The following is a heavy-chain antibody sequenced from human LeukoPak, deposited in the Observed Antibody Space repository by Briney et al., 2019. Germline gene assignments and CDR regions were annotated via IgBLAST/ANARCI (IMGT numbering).Heavy chain of an antibody. D-gene: IGHD3-3*01. CDR2: ISSSSSYI. V-gene: IGHV3-21*01. CDR1: GFTFSSYS. Sequence: GGSLRLSCAASGFTFSSYSVNWVRQAPGKGLEWVSSISSSSSYIYYADSVKGRFTISRDNAKNSLYLQMNSLRAEDTAVYYCARAQDYDFWSGYLHYMDVWGKGTTVTVS. CDR3: ARAQDYDFWSGYLHYMDV. J-gene: IGHJ6*03.